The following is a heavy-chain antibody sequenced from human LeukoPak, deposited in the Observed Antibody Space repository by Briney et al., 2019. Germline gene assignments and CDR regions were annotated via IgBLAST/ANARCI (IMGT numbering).Heavy chain of an antibody. V-gene: IGHV4-30-2*01. CDR1: GVSITGDEDF. CDR3: AREGVTTTWYYFDY. CDR2: VHHSGNR. Sequence: SETLSLTCSVSGVSITGDEDFWTWIRQPPGKGLELIGYVHHSGNRYYDSSLGSRLTISVDRSKNQFSLRLSSVTAADTAVYYCAREGVTTTWYYFDYWGQGTLVTVSS. D-gene: IGHD4-11*01. J-gene: IGHJ4*02.